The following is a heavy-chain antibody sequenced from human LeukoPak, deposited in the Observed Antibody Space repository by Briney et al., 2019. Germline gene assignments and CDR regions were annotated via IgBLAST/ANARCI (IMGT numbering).Heavy chain of an antibody. D-gene: IGHD3-10*01. CDR2: ISSSGSTI. J-gene: IGHJ3*02. Sequence: GGSLRLSCAASGFTFSIYEMNWVRQAPGKGLEWVSYISSSGSTIYYADSVKGRFTISRDNAKNSLYLQMNSLRAEDTAVYYCARDRAPYGSGRKDAFDIWVHGTMVTVSS. CDR3: ARDRAPYGSGRKDAFDI. CDR1: GFTFSIYE. V-gene: IGHV3-48*03.